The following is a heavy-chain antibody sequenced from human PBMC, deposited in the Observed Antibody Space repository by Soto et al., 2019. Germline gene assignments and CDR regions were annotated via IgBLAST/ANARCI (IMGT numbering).Heavy chain of an antibody. CDR2: ISAYNGNT. J-gene: IGHJ3*02. Sequence: QVQLVQSGAEVKKPGASVKVSCKASGYTFTSYGISWVRQAPGQGLEWMGWISAYNGNTNYAQKLQGRVTMTTDTSTSTAYMELRSLRSDDTAVYYCAAELYSGGSCCSFDIWGQGTMVTVSS. D-gene: IGHD2-15*01. CDR3: AAELYSGGSCCSFDI. CDR1: GYTFTSYG. V-gene: IGHV1-18*01.